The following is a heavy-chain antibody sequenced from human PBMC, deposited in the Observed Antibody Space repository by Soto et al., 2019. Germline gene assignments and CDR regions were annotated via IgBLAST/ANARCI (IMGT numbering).Heavy chain of an antibody. CDR3: ARDPSSSYYYYMDV. CDR1: GFTFSSYS. D-gene: IGHD6-6*01. V-gene: IGHV3-21*01. J-gene: IGHJ6*03. Sequence: PGGSLRLSCAASGFTFSSYSMNWVRQAPGKGLEWVSSISSSSSYIYYADSVKGRFTISRDNAKNSLYLQMNSLRAEDTAVYYCARDPSSSYYYYMDVWGKGTTVTVSS. CDR2: ISSSSSYI.